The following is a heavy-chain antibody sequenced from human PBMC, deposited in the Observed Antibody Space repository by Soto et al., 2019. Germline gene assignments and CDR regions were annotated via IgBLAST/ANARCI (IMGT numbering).Heavy chain of an antibody. V-gene: IGHV1-46*01. J-gene: IGHJ3*02. CDR1: GYTFTSYY. Sequence: ASVKVSCKASGYTFTSYYMHWVRQAPGQGLEWMGIINPSGGSTSYAQKFQGRVTMTRDTSTSTVYMELSSLRSEDTAVYYCARDGPIVVVTPSDPYDAFDIWGQGTMVTVSS. D-gene: IGHD2-21*02. CDR2: INPSGGST. CDR3: ARDGPIVVVTPSDPYDAFDI.